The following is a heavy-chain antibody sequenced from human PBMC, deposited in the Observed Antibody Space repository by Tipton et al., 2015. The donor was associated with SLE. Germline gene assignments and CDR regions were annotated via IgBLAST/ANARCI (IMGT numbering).Heavy chain of an antibody. CDR2: INHSGST. CDR1: GGSLSSYY. CDR3: ARDPGYCSGGSCSDAFDI. V-gene: IGHV4-34*01. J-gene: IGHJ3*02. D-gene: IGHD2-15*01. Sequence: TLSLTCTVSGGSLSSYYWSWIRQPPGKGLVWIGEINHSGSTNYNPSLKSRVTISVDTSKNQFSLKLSSVTAADTAVYYCARDPGYCSGGSCSDAFDIWGQGTMVTVSS.